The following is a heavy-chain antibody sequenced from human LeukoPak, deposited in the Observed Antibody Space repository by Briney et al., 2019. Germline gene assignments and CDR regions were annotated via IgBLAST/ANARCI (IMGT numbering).Heavy chain of an antibody. CDR3: ARVSTVVEEYYYYMDV. V-gene: IGHV4-39*07. J-gene: IGHJ6*03. CDR1: GGSISSSSYY. CDR2: IYYSGST. D-gene: IGHD4-23*01. Sequence: SETLSLTCTVSGGSISSSSYYWGWIRQPPGKGLEWIGSIYYSGSTYYNPSLKSRVTISVDTSKNQFSLKLSSVTAADTAVYYCARVSTVVEEYYYYMDVWGKGTTVTVSS.